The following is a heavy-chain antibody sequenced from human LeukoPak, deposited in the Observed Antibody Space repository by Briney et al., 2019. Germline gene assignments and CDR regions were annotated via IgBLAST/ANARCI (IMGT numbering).Heavy chain of an antibody. D-gene: IGHD6-19*01. J-gene: IGHJ4*02. CDR2: IYYSGST. V-gene: IGHV4-39*01. CDR3: ARHRTQYSSGLSSADY. Sequence: PSETLSLTCTVSGGSISSITYYLGWIRQPPGKGLEWIGSIYYSGSTSYNPSLKSRVTISVDTSKNQFSLKLSSVTAADTAVYYCARHRTQYSSGLSSADYWGQGTLVTVSS. CDR1: GGSISSITYY.